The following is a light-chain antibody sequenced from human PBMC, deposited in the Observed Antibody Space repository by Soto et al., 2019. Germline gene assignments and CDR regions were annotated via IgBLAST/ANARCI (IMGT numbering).Light chain of an antibody. CDR1: QTIGNA. J-gene: IGKJ5*01. Sequence: IQMTQSPSSLSASVGDRVTISCRASQTIGNALGWYQQKPGKAPKLLIYAASSLQSGVPSRFSGSGSGTDFTLTISSLQPEDFATYYCQQYNSYPITFGQGTRLEN. V-gene: IGKV1-17*01. CDR3: QQYNSYPIT. CDR2: AAS.